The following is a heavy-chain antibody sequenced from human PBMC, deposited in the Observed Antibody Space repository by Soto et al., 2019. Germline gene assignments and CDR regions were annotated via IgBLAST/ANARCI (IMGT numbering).Heavy chain of an antibody. CDR2: IYWDDDQ. J-gene: IGHJ3*02. CDR1: GFSLSGDGVG. V-gene: IGHV2-5*02. CDR3: AHAFGGTSWPNAAFDI. Sequence: QITLRESGPTLVKPPQSLTLTCTVSGFSLSGDGVGVGWIRQPPGKALEWLALIYWDDDQRYSPSLKTRLTITKDTSKNQLVLTMPNMDPVHTATYYCAHAFGGTSWPNAAFDIWGQGTVVTVSS. D-gene: IGHD3-3*02.